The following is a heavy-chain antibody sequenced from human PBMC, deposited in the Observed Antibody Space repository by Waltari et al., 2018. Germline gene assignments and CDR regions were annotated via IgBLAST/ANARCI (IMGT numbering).Heavy chain of an antibody. Sequence: EVQLVESGGGLIQPGGSLRLSCAASGFTVSSNYMSWVRQAPGKGLEWVAVIYSGGSKYYADSVKGRFTISRDNSKNTLYLQMNSLRADDTAVYYCAKISGYDFPLDYWGQGTLVTVSS. D-gene: IGHD5-12*01. CDR1: GFTVSSNY. J-gene: IGHJ4*02. V-gene: IGHV3-53*01. CDR3: AKISGYDFPLDY. CDR2: IYSGGSK.